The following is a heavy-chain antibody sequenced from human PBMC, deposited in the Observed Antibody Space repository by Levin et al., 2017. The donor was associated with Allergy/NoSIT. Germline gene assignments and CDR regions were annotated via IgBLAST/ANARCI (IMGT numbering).Heavy chain of an antibody. CDR2: ISGSGGST. CDR1: GFTFSSYA. J-gene: IGHJ4*02. V-gene: IGHV3-23*01. D-gene: IGHD6-13*01. Sequence: PGGSLRLSCAASGFTFSSYAMSWVRQAPGKGLEWVSAISGSGGSTYYADSVKGRFTISRDNSKNTLYLQMNSLRAEDTAVYYCAKGIAAAGTGDVFDYWGQGTLVTVSS. CDR3: AKGIAAAGTGDVFDY.